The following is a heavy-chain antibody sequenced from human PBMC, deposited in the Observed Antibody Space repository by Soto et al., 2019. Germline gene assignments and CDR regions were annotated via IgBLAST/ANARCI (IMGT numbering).Heavy chain of an antibody. D-gene: IGHD3-10*01. Sequence: SGGSLRLSCAASGFTFSSYAMSWVRQAPGKGLEWVSVISGSGGSTYYAESVKGRFTISRDNSKNTLYLQMNSLGAEDTAVYYCAKGPYGPGSFDYWGQGTLVTVSS. J-gene: IGHJ4*02. CDR3: AKGPYGPGSFDY. V-gene: IGHV3-23*01. CDR2: ISGSGGST. CDR1: GFTFSSYA.